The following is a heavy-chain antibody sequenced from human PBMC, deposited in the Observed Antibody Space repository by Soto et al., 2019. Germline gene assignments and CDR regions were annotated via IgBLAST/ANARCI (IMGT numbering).Heavy chain of an antibody. J-gene: IGHJ4*02. D-gene: IGHD3-16*01. CDR2: IIPIFGTA. Sequence: QVQLVQSGAEVKKPGSSVKVSCKASGGTFSSYAISWVRQAPGQGLEWKGGIIPIFGTAKYAQKLQGRVTIPADDSTSTAYMELGSLRSEDTAVYYCARLVGLGDRDLDYWGQGTLVTGSS. CDR3: ARLVGLGDRDLDY. CDR1: GGTFSSYA. V-gene: IGHV1-69*01.